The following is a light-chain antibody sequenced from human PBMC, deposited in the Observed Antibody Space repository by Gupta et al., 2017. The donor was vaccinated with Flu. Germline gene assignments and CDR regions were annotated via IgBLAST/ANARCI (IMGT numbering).Light chain of an antibody. CDR2: GAS. CDR1: QTVAGSY. Sequence: EIVLTPSPGSLSLSPGERATLSCRASQTVAGSYLAWYQQQPGQAPRLLIYGASSRATGIPDRFSGSGSGTDFTLTISRLEPEDFAVYYCQQYGSSPAYTFGQGTKLEI. J-gene: IGKJ2*01. CDR3: QQYGSSPAYT. V-gene: IGKV3-20*01.